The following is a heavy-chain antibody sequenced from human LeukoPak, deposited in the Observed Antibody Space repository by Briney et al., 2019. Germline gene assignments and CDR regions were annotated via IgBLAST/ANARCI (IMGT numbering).Heavy chain of an antibody. CDR1: GGSFSGYY. Sequence: SETLSLTCAVYGGSFSGYYWSWIRQPPGKGLEWIGEINHSGSTNYNPSLKSRVTISVDTSENQFSLRLSSVTAADTAVYYCARGLWFGPSWFDPWGQGTLVTVSS. J-gene: IGHJ5*02. CDR3: ARGLWFGPSWFDP. V-gene: IGHV4-34*01. CDR2: INHSGST. D-gene: IGHD3-10*01.